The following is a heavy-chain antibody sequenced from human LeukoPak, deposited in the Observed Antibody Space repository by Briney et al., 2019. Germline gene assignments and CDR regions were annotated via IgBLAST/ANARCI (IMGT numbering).Heavy chain of an antibody. CDR2: ISYDGSNK. J-gene: IGHJ4*02. V-gene: IGHV3-30-3*01. CDR3: ARVEYSSSSFDY. Sequence: GGSLRLSCAASGFTSSSYAMHWVRQAPGKGLEWVAVISYDGSNKYYADSVKGRFTISRDNSKNTLYLQMNSLRAEDTAVYYCARVEYSSSSFDYWGQGTLVTVSS. CDR1: GFTSSSYA. D-gene: IGHD6-6*01.